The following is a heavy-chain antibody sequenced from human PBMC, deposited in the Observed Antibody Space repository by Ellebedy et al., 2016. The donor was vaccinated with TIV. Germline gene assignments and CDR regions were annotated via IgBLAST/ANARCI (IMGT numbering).Heavy chain of an antibody. V-gene: IGHV3-23*01. Sequence: GEFLKISCAASGFTFGSFAMHWVRQAPGKGLEWLSVISGDGVNTYSAASVKGRFTITRDNFKNTLFLQVNRLRAEDTAVYYCAKGSSSGFNYDRVGFQYWGQGTLVTVSS. CDR3: AKGSSSGFNYDRVGFQY. CDR1: GFTFGSFA. J-gene: IGHJ4*02. D-gene: IGHD3-22*01. CDR2: ISGDGVNT.